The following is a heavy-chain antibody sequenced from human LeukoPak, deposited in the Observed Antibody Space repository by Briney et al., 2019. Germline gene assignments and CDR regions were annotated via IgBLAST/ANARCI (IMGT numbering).Heavy chain of an antibody. CDR2: IYYSGST. CDR1: GGSISSGGYY. CDR3: ARGRSDFWSGYYTHLGDY. Sequence: SQTLSLTCTVSGGSISSGGYYWSWIRQHPGKGLEWIGYIYYSGSTYYNPSLKSRVTISVDTSKNQFSLKLSSVTAADTAVYYCARGRSDFWSGYYTHLGDYWGQGTLVTVSS. J-gene: IGHJ4*02. V-gene: IGHV4-31*03. D-gene: IGHD3-3*01.